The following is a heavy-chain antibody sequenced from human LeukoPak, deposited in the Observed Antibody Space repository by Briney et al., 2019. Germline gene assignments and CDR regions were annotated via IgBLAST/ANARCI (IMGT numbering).Heavy chain of an antibody. J-gene: IGHJ3*02. CDR1: GYTFTCYD. CDR3: ARLKEQLAVNAFDI. CDR2: MNPNSGNT. Sequence: ASVKVSCKASGYTFTCYDINWVRQATGQGLEWMGWMNPNSGNTGYAQKFQGRVTITRNTSISTAYMELSSLRSEDTAVYYCARLKEQLAVNAFDIWGQGTMVTVSS. D-gene: IGHD6-6*01. V-gene: IGHV1-8*03.